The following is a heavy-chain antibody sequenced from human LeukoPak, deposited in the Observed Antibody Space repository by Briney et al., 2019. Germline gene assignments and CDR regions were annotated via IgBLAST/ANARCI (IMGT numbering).Heavy chain of an antibody. Sequence: SETLSLTCTVSGGSISGYYWSWIRQPPGKGLEWIGYIYYSGSTNYNPSLKSRDTISVDTSKNQFSLKLSSVTAADTAVYYCARGADSSGYYSIFYFDYWGQGTLVTVSS. CDR2: IYYSGST. J-gene: IGHJ4*02. CDR1: GGSISGYY. D-gene: IGHD3-22*01. CDR3: ARGADSSGYYSIFYFDY. V-gene: IGHV4-59*01.